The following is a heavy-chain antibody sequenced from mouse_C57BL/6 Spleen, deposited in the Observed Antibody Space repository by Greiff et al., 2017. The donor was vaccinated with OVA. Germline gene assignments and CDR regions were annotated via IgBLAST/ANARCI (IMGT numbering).Heavy chain of an antibody. V-gene: IGHV1-69*01. Sequence: QVQLQQPGAELVMPGASVKLSCKASGYTFTSYWMHWVKQRPGQGLEWIGEIDPSDSYTNYNQKFKGKSTLTVDKSSSTAYMQLSSLTSEDSAVYYCARDGSRGYYAMDYWGQGTSVTVSS. J-gene: IGHJ4*01. CDR3: ARDGSRGYYAMDY. D-gene: IGHD1-1*01. CDR2: IDPSDSYT. CDR1: GYTFTSYW.